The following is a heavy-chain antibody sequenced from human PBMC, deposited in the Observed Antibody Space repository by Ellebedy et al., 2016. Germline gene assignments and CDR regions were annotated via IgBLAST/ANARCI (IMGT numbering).Heavy chain of an antibody. D-gene: IGHD5-18*01. CDR3: ARGTDTGAFDI. Sequence: ASVKVSCXASGYPFNGYYMHWVRQAPGQGPKWMGWINPKNGGTNYAQKFQGGVTMTRDTSINTAYMELNRLRSDDTAVYYCARGTDTGAFDIWGQGTLVTVSS. CDR2: INPKNGGT. V-gene: IGHV1-2*02. J-gene: IGHJ3*02. CDR1: GYPFNGYY.